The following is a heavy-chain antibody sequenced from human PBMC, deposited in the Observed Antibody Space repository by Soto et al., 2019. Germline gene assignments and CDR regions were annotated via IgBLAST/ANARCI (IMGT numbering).Heavy chain of an antibody. V-gene: IGHV3-9*02. J-gene: IGHJ4*02. CDR1: GFTADDYA. D-gene: IGHD4-17*01. CDR3: AKDMKWGGMTTILYFDC. Sequence: GGSLRLSCVASGFTADDYAMHWVRQAPGKGLEWVSGISSNSDTIDYADSVKGRFTISRDNAKNSLFLQMNSLRPEDTALYYCAKDMKWGGMTTILYFDCWGQGTLVTVSS. CDR2: ISSNSDTI.